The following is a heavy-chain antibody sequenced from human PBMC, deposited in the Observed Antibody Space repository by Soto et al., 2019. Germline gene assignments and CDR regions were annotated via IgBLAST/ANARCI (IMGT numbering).Heavy chain of an antibody. J-gene: IGHJ4*02. Sequence: QVQLVQSGAEVKKPGASVKVSCKASGYTFTSYGISWVRQAPGQGLEWMGWISAYNGNTKYAQKLQGIVTMTTDTSTSTGYMELRSLRSDDTAVYYCASDLAVALIDYWGQGTLVTVSS. V-gene: IGHV1-18*01. D-gene: IGHD6-19*01. CDR1: GYTFTSYG. CDR3: ASDLAVALIDY. CDR2: ISAYNGNT.